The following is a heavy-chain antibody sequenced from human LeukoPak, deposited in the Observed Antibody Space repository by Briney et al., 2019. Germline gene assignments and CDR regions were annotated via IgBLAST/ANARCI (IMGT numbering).Heavy chain of an antibody. CDR1: GYTFTRYG. J-gene: IGHJ3*02. CDR2: ISAYNGNT. V-gene: IGHV1-18*01. Sequence: ASVKVSCKASGYTFTRYGISWVRQPPGHGLEWMGWISAYNGNTNYAQKLQGRVTMTTATSTSTAYMELRSLRSDDTAVYYCARYTSVTTGVHAFDIWGQGTMVTVSS. D-gene: IGHD4-17*01. CDR3: ARYTSVTTGVHAFDI.